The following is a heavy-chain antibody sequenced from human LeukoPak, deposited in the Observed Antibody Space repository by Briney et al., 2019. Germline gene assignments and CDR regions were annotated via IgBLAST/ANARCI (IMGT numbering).Heavy chain of an antibody. CDR2: IKSKTDGGTT. CDR1: GFTFSNAW. Sequence: GGSLRLSCAASGFTFSNAWMSWVRQAPGKGLEWVGRIKSKTDGGTTDYAAPVKGRFTVSRDDSANTLYLQMNSLRDEDTAVYYCAKDLTQLVLAFDIWGQGTMVTVSS. J-gene: IGHJ3*02. CDR3: AKDLTQLVLAFDI. V-gene: IGHV3-15*01. D-gene: IGHD6-13*01.